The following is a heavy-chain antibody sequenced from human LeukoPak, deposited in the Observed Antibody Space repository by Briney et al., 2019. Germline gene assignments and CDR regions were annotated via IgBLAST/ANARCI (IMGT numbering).Heavy chain of an antibody. CDR3: ARDVSSYADFDY. CDR1: GYTFTGYY. V-gene: IGHV1-2*06. CDR2: INPNSGGT. J-gene: IGHJ4*02. D-gene: IGHD2-2*01. Sequence: ASVKVSCKASGYTFTGYYMPWVRQAPGQGLEWMGRINPNSGGTNYAQKFQGRGTMTRDTSISTAYMELSRLRSDDTAVYYCARDVSSYADFDYWGQGTLLTVSS.